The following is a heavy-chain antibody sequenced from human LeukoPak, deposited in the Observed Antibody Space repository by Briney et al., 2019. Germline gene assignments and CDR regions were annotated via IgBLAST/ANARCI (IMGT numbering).Heavy chain of an antibody. Sequence: GGSLRLSCAASGFTFSRFSMHWVRQAPGKGLEWVSGIIPSGHTTYYADSVRGRFTISRDNSRNTLYLQMNSLRAEDTAVYYCAKDDRWLQFCCWGQGTLVTVSA. CDR2: IIPSGHTT. J-gene: IGHJ4*02. D-gene: IGHD5-24*01. CDR1: GFTFSRFS. CDR3: AKDDRWLQFCC. V-gene: IGHV3-23*01.